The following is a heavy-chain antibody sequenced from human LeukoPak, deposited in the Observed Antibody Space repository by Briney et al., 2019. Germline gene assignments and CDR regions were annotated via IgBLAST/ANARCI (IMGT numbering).Heavy chain of an antibody. J-gene: IGHJ5*02. CDR3: AKGKSGGLVDLSDP. CDR1: GFTFSSYA. Sequence: GGSLRLSCAASGFTFSSYAMMWVRQAPGKGLEWVSTIVASYEGTFYANSVKGRFTISRDNSKSTLSLQMNSLRAEDTAVYYGAKGKSGGLVDLSDPCGQGTLVTVSS. V-gene: IGHV3-23*01. CDR2: IVASYEGT. D-gene: IGHD3/OR15-3a*01.